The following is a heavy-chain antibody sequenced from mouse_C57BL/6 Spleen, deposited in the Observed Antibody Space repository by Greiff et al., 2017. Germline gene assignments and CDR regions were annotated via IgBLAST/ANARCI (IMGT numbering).Heavy chain of an antibody. Sequence: QVQLQQSGAELVRPGTSVKMSCKASGYTFTNYWIGWAKQRPGHGLEWIGDIYPGGGYPNYNEKFKGKATLTADKSSSTAYMHFSSLTSEDSAIYYCARGGDYAWFAYWGQGTLVTVSA. D-gene: IGHD2-4*01. CDR3: ARGGDYAWFAY. CDR1: GYTFTNYW. CDR2: IYPGGGYP. J-gene: IGHJ3*01. V-gene: IGHV1-63*01.